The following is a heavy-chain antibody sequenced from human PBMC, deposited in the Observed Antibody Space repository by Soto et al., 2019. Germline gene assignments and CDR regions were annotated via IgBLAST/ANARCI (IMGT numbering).Heavy chain of an antibody. CDR2: ISAYNGNT. V-gene: IGHV1-18*01. D-gene: IGHD3-16*01. CDR3: ARGGTPIAY. Sequence: QVQLVQSGTEVKKPGASVKVSCKASGYTFTNFGISWVRQAPGQGLEWMGWISAYNGNTNYAQKFQGRLTMTTDTSTSTDYLELRSLRSDDTAVYYCARGGTPIAYWGQGTLVTVSS. J-gene: IGHJ4*02. CDR1: GYTFTNFG.